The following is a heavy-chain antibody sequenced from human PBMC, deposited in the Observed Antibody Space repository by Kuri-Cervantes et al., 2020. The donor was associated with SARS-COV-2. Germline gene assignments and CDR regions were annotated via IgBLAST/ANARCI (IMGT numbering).Heavy chain of an antibody. CDR1: GFTFSDHY. D-gene: IGHD2-21*01. Sequence: GESLKISCAASGFTFSDHYMDWVRQAPGGGLEWVGRIRNKDGKYSTEYAASVRGRFTISRDDSKKSLYLQMNSLQTEDTAVYYCTSLQRIPLFDIWGQGTVVTVSS. CDR2: IRNKDGKYST. CDR3: TSLQRIPLFDI. V-gene: IGHV3-72*01. J-gene: IGHJ3*02.